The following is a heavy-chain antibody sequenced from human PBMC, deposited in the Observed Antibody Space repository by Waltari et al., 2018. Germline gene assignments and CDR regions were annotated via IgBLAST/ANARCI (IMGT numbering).Heavy chain of an antibody. D-gene: IGHD3-16*01. V-gene: IGHV4-38-2*01. CDR1: GYSITTNDY. CDR2: IFHDGRA. J-gene: IGHJ5*02. CDR3: VRGEYGGNSGKVDL. Sequence: QGQLRESGPGLVTPSETLSLTCSGYGYSITTNDYWGWIRLPPGKGLEWIGSIFHDGRAYYNPSLNSRVIISVDTSNNQFSLKLRSVTPGDTAVYYCVRGEYGGNSGKVDLWGPGTLVTVSS.